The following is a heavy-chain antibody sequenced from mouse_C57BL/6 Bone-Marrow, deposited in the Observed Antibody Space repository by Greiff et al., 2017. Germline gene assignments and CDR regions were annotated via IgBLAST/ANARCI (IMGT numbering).Heavy chain of an antibody. CDR2: IHPNSGST. J-gene: IGHJ3*01. Sequence: VQLQQPGAELVKPGASVKLSCKASGYTFTSYWMHWVKQRPGQGLEWIGMIHPNSGSTNYNEKFKSKATLTVDKSSSTAYMQLSSLTSEDSAVYDCARPANWAWFAYWGQGTLVTVSA. CDR1: GYTFTSYW. V-gene: IGHV1-64*01. D-gene: IGHD4-1*01. CDR3: ARPANWAWFAY.